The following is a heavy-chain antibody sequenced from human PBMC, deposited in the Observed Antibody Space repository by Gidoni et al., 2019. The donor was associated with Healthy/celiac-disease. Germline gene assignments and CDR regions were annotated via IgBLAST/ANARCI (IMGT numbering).Heavy chain of an antibody. V-gene: IGHV1-2*06. CDR3: ARDLAQGITFGGVIAPDYYYYYGMDV. J-gene: IGHJ6*02. CDR1: GYTFTGSY. D-gene: IGHD3-16*02. CDR2: INPNIGGT. Sequence: QVQLVQSGAEVKKPGASVKASCKASGYTFTGSYMHWVRQAPGQGIEWMGRINPNIGGTNYAQKFQGRVTMTRDTSISTAYMELSRLRSDDTAVYYCARDLAQGITFGGVIAPDYYYYYGMDVWGQGTTVTVSS.